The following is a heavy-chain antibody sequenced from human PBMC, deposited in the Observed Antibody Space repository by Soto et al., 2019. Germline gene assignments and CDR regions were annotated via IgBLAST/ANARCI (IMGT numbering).Heavy chain of an antibody. Sequence: TGGSLRLSCAASGFTCSTYWMTWVRQAPGKGLEWVANIKQDGSEKYYVDSVKGRFTISRDNAKNSLYLQMNSLRAEDTAVYYCARVSASVIQGYYYYYMDVWGKGTTVTVSS. D-gene: IGHD4-4*01. CDR1: GFTCSTYW. CDR3: ARVSASVIQGYYYYYMDV. V-gene: IGHV3-7*01. J-gene: IGHJ6*03. CDR2: IKQDGSEK.